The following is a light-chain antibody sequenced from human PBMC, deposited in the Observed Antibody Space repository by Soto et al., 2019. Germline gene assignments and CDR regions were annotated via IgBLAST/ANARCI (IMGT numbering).Light chain of an antibody. V-gene: IGKV1-33*01. CDR3: QQYHNLPLT. CDR2: AAS. Sequence: DIQMTQSPSSLSASVGDRVTITCQASQDITNYVNWYFQKPGKAPKLLISAASNSETGVPSRFSGSGSGTHFTFTISRLQPEDIATYYCQQYHNLPLTFGGGTKVEIK. J-gene: IGKJ4*01. CDR1: QDITNY.